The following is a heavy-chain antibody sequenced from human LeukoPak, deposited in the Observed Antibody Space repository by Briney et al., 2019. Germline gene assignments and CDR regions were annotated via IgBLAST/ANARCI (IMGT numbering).Heavy chain of an antibody. V-gene: IGHV4-39*01. CDR3: ARHADYSDYGDFDY. CDR2: IYYSGST. Sequence: PSETLSLTCTVSGGSMSTSSYYWGWLRQPPGKGAEWIVSIYYSGSTYYNPSLKSRVTISIDTSKNQSSLKLSSVTAADTAVYYYARHADYSDYGDFDYWGQGTLVTVSS. J-gene: IGHJ4*02. D-gene: IGHD4-11*01. CDR1: GGSMSTSSYY.